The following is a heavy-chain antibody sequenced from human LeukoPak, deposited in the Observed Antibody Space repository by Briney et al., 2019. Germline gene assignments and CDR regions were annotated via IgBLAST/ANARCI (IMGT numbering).Heavy chain of an antibody. V-gene: IGHV4-4*07. CDR1: GGSISSYY. CDR3: ARDGTHGDPFDY. Sequence: SETLSLTCTVSGGSISSYYWSWIRQPAGKGLEWIGRIYTSGSTNYIPSLKSRVTMSVDTSMNQFSLNLSSVTAADTAVYYCARDGTHGDPFDYWGQGTLVTVSS. D-gene: IGHD4-17*01. CDR2: IYTSGST. J-gene: IGHJ4*02.